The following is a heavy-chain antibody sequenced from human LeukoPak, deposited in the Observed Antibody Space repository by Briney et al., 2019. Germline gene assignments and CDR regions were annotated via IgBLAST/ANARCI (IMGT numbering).Heavy chain of an antibody. J-gene: IGHJ3*02. CDR2: INAGNGNT. D-gene: IGHD1-1*01. CDR3: AREISARYNWNDGDAFDI. CDR1: GYTFTSYA. Sequence: ASVKVSCKASGYTFTSYAMHWVRQAPGQRLEWMGWINAGNGNTKYSQKFQGRVTITRDTSASTAYMELSSLRSEDTAVYYCAREISARYNWNDGDAFDIWGQGTMVTVSP. V-gene: IGHV1-3*01.